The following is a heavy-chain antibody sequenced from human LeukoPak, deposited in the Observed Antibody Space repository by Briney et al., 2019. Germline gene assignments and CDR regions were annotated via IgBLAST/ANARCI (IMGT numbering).Heavy chain of an antibody. J-gene: IGHJ6*02. D-gene: IGHD6-13*01. CDR3: ARGIAAAAGTLIYYYYGMDV. CDR1: GGSFSGYY. CDR2: INHSGST. Sequence: SETLSLTCAVYGGSFSGYYWSWIRQPPGKGLEWIGEINHSGSTNYNPSLKSRVSISVDTSKNQFSLKLSSVTAADTAVYYCARGIAAAAGTLIYYYYGMDVWGQGTTVTVSS. V-gene: IGHV4-34*01.